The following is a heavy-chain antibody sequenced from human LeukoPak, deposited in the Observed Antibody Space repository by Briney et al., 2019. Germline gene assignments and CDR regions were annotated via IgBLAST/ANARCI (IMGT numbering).Heavy chain of an antibody. Sequence: GESLKISCQSSGYTFTSYWISWVRQMPGKGLEWMGRIDPSDSYTNYSPSFQGHVTISADKSISTAYLQWTSLKASDTAMYYCARHGVGSSTDDYWGQGTLVTVSS. J-gene: IGHJ4*02. D-gene: IGHD1-26*01. V-gene: IGHV5-10-1*01. CDR2: IDPSDSYT. CDR1: GYTFTSYW. CDR3: ARHGVGSSTDDY.